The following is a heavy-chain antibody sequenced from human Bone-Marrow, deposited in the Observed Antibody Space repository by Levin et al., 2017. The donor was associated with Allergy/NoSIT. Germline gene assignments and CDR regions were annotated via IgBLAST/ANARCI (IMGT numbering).Heavy chain of an antibody. J-gene: IGHJ6*03. Sequence: PSETLSLTCTVSGASINNHHWSWIRQPPGKGLEWIGYMYKTSSANFNPSLKSRVSMSADISKNQFSLSLSSVTAADTAVYYCTRQAYGTRYYSRSPKNKQDDYDYMDVWGRGTTVTVSS. CDR2: MYKTSSA. D-gene: IGHD3-10*01. CDR3: TRQAYGTRYYSRSPKNKQDDYDYMDV. V-gene: IGHV4-59*11. CDR1: GASINNHH.